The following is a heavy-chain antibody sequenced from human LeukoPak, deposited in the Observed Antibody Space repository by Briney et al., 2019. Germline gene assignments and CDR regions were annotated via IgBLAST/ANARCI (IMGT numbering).Heavy chain of an antibody. D-gene: IGHD1-26*01. CDR1: GFSFSNYN. J-gene: IGHJ4*02. CDR2: ISGSSSYI. V-gene: IGHV3-21*04. CDR3: AKGGPTGSNYFDF. Sequence: GGSLRLSCAASGFSFSNYNMNWVRQAPGKGLEWVSSISGSSSYIYYADSVKGRFTISRDNAKNSLYLQMNSLRADDTAVYYCAKGGPTGSNYFDFWGQGTLVTVSS.